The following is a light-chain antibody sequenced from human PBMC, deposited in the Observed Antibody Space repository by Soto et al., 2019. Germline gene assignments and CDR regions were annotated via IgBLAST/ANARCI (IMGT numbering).Light chain of an antibody. CDR1: QSVSSK. Sequence: EIVMTQSPATLSVSPGERATLSCRASQSVSSKLAWYQQKAGQAPRLLIYGASTRATGVPATFSGSGSGTEFPLTISSPQSEDFAVYYCQQYDNWPLTFGQGTKVEI. J-gene: IGKJ1*01. CDR3: QQYDNWPLT. CDR2: GAS. V-gene: IGKV3-15*01.